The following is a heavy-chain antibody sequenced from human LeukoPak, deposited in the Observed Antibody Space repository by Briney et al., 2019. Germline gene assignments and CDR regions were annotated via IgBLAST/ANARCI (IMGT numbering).Heavy chain of an antibody. Sequence: PSETLSLTCTVSGGSISSSNYYWGWIRQPPGKGLEWIGNIYYSGSTYYNPSLKSRVTISVDTSKNQFSLKLSSVTAADTAVYYCARAPSGWYNYFDYWGQGTLVTVSS. CDR1: GGSISSSNYY. D-gene: IGHD6-19*01. V-gene: IGHV4-39*01. J-gene: IGHJ4*02. CDR2: IYYSGST. CDR3: ARAPSGWYNYFDY.